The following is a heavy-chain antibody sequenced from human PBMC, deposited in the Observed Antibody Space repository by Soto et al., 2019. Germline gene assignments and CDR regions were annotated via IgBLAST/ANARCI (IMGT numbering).Heavy chain of an antibody. Sequence: QVQLQESGPGLVKPSQTLSLTCTVSGGSISSGAYYWNWIRQHPGKGLEWVGNIYYTGITYYNPSLKSRVTISVDTSKNQFSLRLRSVSAADTAVYYCARDVMNRGVSSYFDSWGPGTPVTVSS. D-gene: IGHD3-10*01. CDR3: ARDVMNRGVSSYFDS. CDR1: GGSISSGAYY. V-gene: IGHV4-31*03. J-gene: IGHJ4*02. CDR2: IYYTGIT.